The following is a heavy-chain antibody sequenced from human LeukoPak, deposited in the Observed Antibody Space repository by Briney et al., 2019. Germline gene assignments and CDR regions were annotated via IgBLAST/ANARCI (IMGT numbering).Heavy chain of an antibody. Sequence: ASVKVSCKASGYTFTSHYMHWVRQAPGQGLEWMGIINPSGGSTSYAQKFQGRVTMTRDTSTSTVYMELSSLSSDDTAVYYCARRLYDTRWEANWFDPWGQGTLVTVSS. V-gene: IGHV1-46*01. CDR3: ARRLYDTRWEANWFDP. CDR2: INPSGGST. J-gene: IGHJ5*02. CDR1: GYTFTSHY. D-gene: IGHD1-26*01.